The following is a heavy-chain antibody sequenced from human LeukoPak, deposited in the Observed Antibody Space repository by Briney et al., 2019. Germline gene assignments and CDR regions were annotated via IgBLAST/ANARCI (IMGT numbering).Heavy chain of an antibody. V-gene: IGHV4-39*01. CDR1: GGSISSSSYY. CDR2: IYYSGST. CDR3: ARSSSWQYNWFDP. D-gene: IGHD6-13*01. Sequence: SETLSLTCTVSGGSISSSSYYWGWIRQPPGKGLEWIGSIYYSGSTYYNASLKSRVPISVDKCTNQFSLKLSSVTAADTAVYYCARSSSWQYNWFDPWGQGTLVTVSS. J-gene: IGHJ5*02.